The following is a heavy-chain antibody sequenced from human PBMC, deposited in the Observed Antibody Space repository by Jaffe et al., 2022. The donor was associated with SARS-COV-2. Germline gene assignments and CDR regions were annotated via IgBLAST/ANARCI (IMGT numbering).Heavy chain of an antibody. D-gene: IGHD6-19*01. CDR1: GFTFSNYA. J-gene: IGHJ6*02. Sequence: EVQLLESGGGLVQPGGSLRLSCAASGFTFSNYAMSWVRQAPGKGLEWVSTISGSGGGTFYADSVKGRFTISRDNSKNTLYLQMNSLRAEDTAVYYCAKDMGTSGWYMGDVWGPGTTVTVSS. CDR3: AKDMGTSGWYMGDV. CDR2: ISGSGGGT. V-gene: IGHV3-23*01.